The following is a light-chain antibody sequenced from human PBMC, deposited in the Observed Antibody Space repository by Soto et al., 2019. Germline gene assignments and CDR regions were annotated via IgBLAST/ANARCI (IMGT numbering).Light chain of an antibody. V-gene: IGKV4-1*01. CDR2: WAS. J-gene: IGKJ4*02. CDR1: RSVLYKSNNKNH. Sequence: DIVMTQSPDSLAVSLGERATMNCKCSRSVLYKSNNKNHLAWYQQKPGQPPQLIIYWASTRESGVPERFSGRGCGRDLARASSSLEAEDVAFGWWQGYFDVPFTLGGG. CDR3: QGYFDVPFT.